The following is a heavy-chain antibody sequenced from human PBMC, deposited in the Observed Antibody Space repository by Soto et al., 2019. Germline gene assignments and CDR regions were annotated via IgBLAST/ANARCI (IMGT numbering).Heavy chain of an antibody. J-gene: IGHJ4*02. CDR3: TLPYGDSDY. V-gene: IGHV3-7*03. CDR1: GFTFSSYW. D-gene: IGHD4-17*01. CDR2: IKQDGSEK. Sequence: PGESLKISCAASGFTFSSYWMSWVRQAPGKGLEWVANIKQDGSEKYYADSVKGRFTISRDNSKNTLYLQMNSLKTEDTAVYYCTLPYGDSDYWGQGTLVTVSS.